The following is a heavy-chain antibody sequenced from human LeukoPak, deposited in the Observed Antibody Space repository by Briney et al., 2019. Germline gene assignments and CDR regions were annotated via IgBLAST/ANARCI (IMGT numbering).Heavy chain of an antibody. J-gene: IGHJ4*02. CDR1: GGSISSSSYY. D-gene: IGHD6-13*01. Sequence: PSETLSLTCTVSGGSISSSSYYWGWIRQPPGKGLEWIGSIYYSGSTYYNPSLKSRVTISVDTSKNQFSLKLSSVTAADTAVYYCAGDQPGIAAAVHYFDYWAREPWSPSPQ. CDR2: IYYSGST. CDR3: AGDQPGIAAAVHYFDY. V-gene: IGHV4-39*07.